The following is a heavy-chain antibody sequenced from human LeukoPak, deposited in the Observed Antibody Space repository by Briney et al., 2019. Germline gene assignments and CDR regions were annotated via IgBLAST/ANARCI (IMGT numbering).Heavy chain of an antibody. CDR3: ARDWSSSSWYRGLGY. D-gene: IGHD6-13*01. J-gene: IGHJ4*02. Sequence: GGSLRLSCAASGFTFSDYYMSWIRQAPGKGLEWVSYISSSGSTIYYADSVKGRFTISRDDAKNSLYLQMNSLRAEDTAVYYCARDWSSSSWYRGLGYWGQGTLVTVSS. CDR1: GFTFSDYY. V-gene: IGHV3-11*01. CDR2: ISSSGSTI.